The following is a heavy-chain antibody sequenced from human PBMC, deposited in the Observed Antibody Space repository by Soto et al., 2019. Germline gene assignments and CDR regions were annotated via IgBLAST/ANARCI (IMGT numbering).Heavy chain of an antibody. J-gene: IGHJ6*02. CDR1: GFTFSSYV. D-gene: IGHD3-3*01. CDR3: ARETSYDFWSGTQTVEV. CDR2: VHYDGTKK. Sequence: PGGSLRLSCAPSGFTFSSYVMHWVRQAPGKGLEWVAVVHYDGTKKYYADSVRGRFTISRDNSENILYLQMNSLRPDDTAVCFCARETSYDFWSGTQTVEVWGQGTTVNVSS. V-gene: IGHV3-33*01.